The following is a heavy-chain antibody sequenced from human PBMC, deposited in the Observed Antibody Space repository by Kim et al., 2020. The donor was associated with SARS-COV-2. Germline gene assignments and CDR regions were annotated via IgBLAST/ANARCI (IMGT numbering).Heavy chain of an antibody. Sequence: GGSLRLSCAASGFTFSDYYMSWIRQAPGKGLEWVSYISSSSSYTNYADSVKCRFTISRDNAKNSLYLQMNSLRDEDTAVYYCARCGSTYRFKDYWGQGTLVTVSS. CDR2: ISSSSSYT. CDR1: GFTFSDYY. V-gene: IGHV3-11*03. J-gene: IGHJ4*02. CDR3: ARCGSTYRFKDY. D-gene: IGHD5-12*01.